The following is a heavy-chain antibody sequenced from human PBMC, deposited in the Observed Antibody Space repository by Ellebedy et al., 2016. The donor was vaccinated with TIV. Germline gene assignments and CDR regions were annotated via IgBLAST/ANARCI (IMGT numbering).Heavy chain of an antibody. CDR1: GGPISRSSYY. J-gene: IGHJ4*02. V-gene: IGHV4-39*02. Sequence: MPSETLSLTCTLSGGPISRSSYYWGWIRQPPGKGLEWIASIYYSRSTYYSPSLKSRLTISVDTSKNHYSLNLTSVTAADTAVYYWASEPPIFYGASGIYLKDFWGQGTLVTVSS. CDR2: IYYSRST. CDR3: ASEPPIFYGASGIYLKDF. D-gene: IGHD4/OR15-4a*01.